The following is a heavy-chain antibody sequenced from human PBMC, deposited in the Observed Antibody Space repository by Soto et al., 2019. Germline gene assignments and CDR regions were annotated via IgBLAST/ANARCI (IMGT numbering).Heavy chain of an antibody. CDR1: GGSVSNKTYY. D-gene: IGHD2-21*01. V-gene: IGHV4-61*01. CDR3: ARTRAVPSTPRWRYYLDY. Sequence: SETLSLTCSVSGGSVSNKTYYWSWIRQPPGKRLVWIGYVYYSGTTNYHPSLKSRVTISVDLSKNQFSLRLSSVTTAATALFFCARTRAVPSTPRWRYYLDYWGQGTLVTVSS. J-gene: IGHJ4*02. CDR2: VYYSGTT.